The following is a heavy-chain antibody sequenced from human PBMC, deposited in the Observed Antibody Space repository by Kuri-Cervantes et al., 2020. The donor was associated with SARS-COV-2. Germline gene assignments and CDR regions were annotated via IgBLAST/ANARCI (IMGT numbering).Heavy chain of an antibody. CDR1: GGSINDYY. D-gene: IGHD1-26*01. CDR3: ARDNILFSGSGFDS. CDR2: FYSTGVT. Sequence: GSLRLSCTVSGGSINDYYWGWIRQPPGKGLEWIGYFYSTGVTNYDPSLKTRVTMSTDASKNQLSLKLTPVTAADTAVYFCARDNILFSGSGFDSWGQGALVTVSS. J-gene: IGHJ4*02. V-gene: IGHV4-59*01.